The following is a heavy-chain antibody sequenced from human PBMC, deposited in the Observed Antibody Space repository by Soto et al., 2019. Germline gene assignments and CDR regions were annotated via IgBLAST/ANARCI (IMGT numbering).Heavy chain of an antibody. V-gene: IGHV3-9*01. CDR1: GFTFDDYA. J-gene: IGHJ6*03. Sequence: GGSLRLSCAASGFTFDDYAMHWVRQAPGKGLEWVSGISWNSGSIGYADSVKGRFTISRDNAKNSLYLQMSSLRAEDTALYYCAKGGYSKRVDYYYYYYMDVWGKGTTVTVSS. D-gene: IGHD4-4*01. CDR2: ISWNSGSI. CDR3: AKGGYSKRVDYYYYYYMDV.